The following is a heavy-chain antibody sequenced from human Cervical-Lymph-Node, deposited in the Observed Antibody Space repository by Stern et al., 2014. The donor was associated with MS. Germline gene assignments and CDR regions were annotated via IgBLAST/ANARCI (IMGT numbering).Heavy chain of an antibody. V-gene: IGHV1-69*01. CDR1: GGTFSNYA. CDR3: ASPLTATSVPFGYYGMDV. CDR2: IVPLFGKP. Sequence: MQLVEYGAEVKKPGSSVKVSCKASGGTFSNYATSWVRQAPGQGLEWMGGIVPLFGKPNYAQKFQGRVTITADESTSTAYMDLSSLRSEDTAVYYCASPLTATSVPFGYYGMDVWGQGTTVTVS. J-gene: IGHJ6*02. D-gene: IGHD4-17*01.